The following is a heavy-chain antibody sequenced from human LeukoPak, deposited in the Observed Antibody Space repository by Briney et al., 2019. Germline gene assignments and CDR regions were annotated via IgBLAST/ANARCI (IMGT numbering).Heavy chain of an antibody. CDR2: IYSGGST. CDR3: ARSDYYDSSGYDY. J-gene: IGHJ4*02. CDR1: GFTVSSNY. D-gene: IGHD3-22*01. V-gene: IGHV3-66*01. Sequence: PGGSLRLSCAASGFTVSSNYMSWVCQAPGKGLEWVSVIYSGGSTYYADSVKGRFTISRDNSKNTLYLQMNSLRAEDTAVYYCARSDYYDSSGYDYWGQGTLVTVSS.